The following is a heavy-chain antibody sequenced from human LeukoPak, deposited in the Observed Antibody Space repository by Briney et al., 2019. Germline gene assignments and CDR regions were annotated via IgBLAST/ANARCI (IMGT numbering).Heavy chain of an antibody. V-gene: IGHV4-59*01. CDR1: GGTFSGYY. J-gene: IGHJ4*02. CDR3: ARGPRGSYDY. CDR2: IYYSGST. Sequence: PSETLFLTCAVYGGTFSGYYWSWIRQPPGKGLEWIGYIYYSGSTNYNPSLKSRVAISVDTSKNQFSLKLSSVTAADTAVYYCARGPRGSYDYWGQGTLVTVSS. D-gene: IGHD3-16*01.